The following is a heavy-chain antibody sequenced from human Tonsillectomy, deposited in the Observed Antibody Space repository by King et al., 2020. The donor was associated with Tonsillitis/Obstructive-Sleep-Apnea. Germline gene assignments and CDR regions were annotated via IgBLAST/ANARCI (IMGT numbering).Heavy chain of an antibody. Sequence: VQLVESGGGLVKPGGSLRLSCAASGFTFSDYYMSWIRQAPGKGLEWVSYISTGSSYTNYADSVKGRFTISRDNAKTSLYLQMNSLRAEDTAVYYCSSDENSTEPTPGKSYYSVDVRGKGAPVTVPS. CDR2: ISTGSSYT. J-gene: IGHJ6*03. V-gene: IGHV3-11*05. D-gene: IGHD4-11*01. CDR1: GFTFSDYY. CDR3: SSDENSTEPTPGKSYYSVDV.